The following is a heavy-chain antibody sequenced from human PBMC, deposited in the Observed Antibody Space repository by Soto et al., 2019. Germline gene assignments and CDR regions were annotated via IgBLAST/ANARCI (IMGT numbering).Heavy chain of an antibody. CDR3: AKEAMIMKAFSVTI. Sequence: GGSLRLSCAASGLTFSSYAMSWVRQAPGKGLEWVSGISGSGDSTYYADSVKGRFTISRDNSKSTLYLQMNSLRAEDTAVYYCAKEAMIMKAFSVTIWGQGTKVTVS. CDR2: ISGSGDST. D-gene: IGHD3-16*01. CDR1: GLTFSSYA. V-gene: IGHV3-23*01. J-gene: IGHJ3*02.